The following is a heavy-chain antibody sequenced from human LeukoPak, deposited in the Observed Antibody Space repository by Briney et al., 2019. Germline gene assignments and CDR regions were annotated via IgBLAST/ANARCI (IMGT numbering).Heavy chain of an antibody. D-gene: IGHD1-26*01. CDR1: GFSFSSYN. J-gene: IGHJ6*03. CDR2: ITSSSTYT. V-gene: IGHV3-21*01. CDR3: ARDPYSETYADNYYYYMDV. Sequence: GGSLRLSCAAPGFSFSSYNMNWVRQTPGKGLEWVSSITSSSTYTFYADSVKGRFTISRDNARNSLYLQMNSLRAEDTAVYYCARDPYSETYADNYYYYMDVWGKGTTVTISS.